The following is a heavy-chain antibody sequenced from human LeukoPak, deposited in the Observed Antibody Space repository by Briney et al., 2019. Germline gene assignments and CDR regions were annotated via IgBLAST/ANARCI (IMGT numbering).Heavy chain of an antibody. D-gene: IGHD6-13*01. J-gene: IGHJ2*01. CDR1: GGSISNYD. Sequence: SETLSLTCTVSGGSISNYDWSWIRQPAGKGLEWIGRIYTSGSTNYNPSLKSRVTMSEDTSKKQFSLKLSSVTAADTAVYYCAGLSSSWYQDWYFDLWGRGTLVTVSS. V-gene: IGHV4-4*07. CDR2: IYTSGST. CDR3: AGLSSSWYQDWYFDL.